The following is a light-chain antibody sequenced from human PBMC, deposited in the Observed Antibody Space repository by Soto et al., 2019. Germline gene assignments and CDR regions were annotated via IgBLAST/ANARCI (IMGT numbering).Light chain of an antibody. CDR1: GSDVGAYNY. CDR3: SSYAGSNNFVV. V-gene: IGLV2-8*01. J-gene: IGLJ2*01. Sequence: QSVLTQPPSASGSPGQSVAISCTGTGSDVGAYNYVSWYQQHPGKAPKLMIFDVGKRPSGVPDRFSGSKSGNTASLTVSGLQAEDEADYCCSSYAGSNNFVVFGGGTQLTVL. CDR2: DVG.